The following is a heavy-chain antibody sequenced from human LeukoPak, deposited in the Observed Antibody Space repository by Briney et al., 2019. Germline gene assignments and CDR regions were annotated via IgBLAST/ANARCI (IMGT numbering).Heavy chain of an antibody. D-gene: IGHD5-12*01. V-gene: IGHV3-15*01. CDR1: GFIFSNAW. Sequence: GGSLRLSCAASGFIFSNAWMNWVRQAPGNGLEWVGRIKSKTEGGTTDYAAPVKGRFTISRDDSQNTVDLQISSLTAEDTAMYFCTTTYIVASTRKFGDYWGQGTLVVVSS. J-gene: IGHJ4*02. CDR3: TTTYIVASTRKFGDY. CDR2: IKSKTEGGTT.